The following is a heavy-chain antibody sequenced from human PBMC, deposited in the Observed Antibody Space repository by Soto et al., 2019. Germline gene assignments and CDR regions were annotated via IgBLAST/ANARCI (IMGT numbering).Heavy chain of an antibody. D-gene: IGHD3-10*01. CDR3: ARDRVWFGELSQNWFDP. Sequence: QVQLVESGGGLVKPGGSLRLSCAASGFTFSDYYMSWIRQAPGKGLEWVSDISSSGSTIYYADSVKGRSTTSRDNAKNSLYLQMSRLGAEATAVYYCARDRVWFGELSQNWFDPWGQGTLVTVSS. V-gene: IGHV3-11*01. CDR2: ISSSGSTI. J-gene: IGHJ5*02. CDR1: GFTFSDYY.